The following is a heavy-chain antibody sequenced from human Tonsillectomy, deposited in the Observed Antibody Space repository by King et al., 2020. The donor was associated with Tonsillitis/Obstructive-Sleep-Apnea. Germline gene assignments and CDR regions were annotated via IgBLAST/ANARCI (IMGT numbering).Heavy chain of an antibody. J-gene: IGHJ3*02. Sequence: VQLVESGGGLVKPGGSLRLSCAASGFTFSNAWMNWVRQAPGKGLEWVGRIKSKTDGGTTDYAAPVKGRFTIPRDDSKNTLYLQMNSLKTEDTAVYYCTSSATVMISFWGVIVMGVLDGFDIWGQGTMVTVSS. CDR2: IKSKTDGGTT. CDR1: GFTFSNAW. V-gene: IGHV3-15*07. D-gene: IGHD3-16*02. CDR3: TSSATVMISFWGVIVMGVLDGFDI.